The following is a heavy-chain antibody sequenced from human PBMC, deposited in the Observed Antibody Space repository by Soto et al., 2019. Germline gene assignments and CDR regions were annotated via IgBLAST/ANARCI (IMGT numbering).Heavy chain of an antibody. CDR3: ARENIAALDY. J-gene: IGHJ4*02. Sequence: SVKVSCKASGGTFSSYAISWVRQAPGQGLEWMGGINPIFGTANYAQKFQGRVTITRDTSISTAYMELSRLRSDDTAVYYCARENIAALDYWGQGTLVTVSS. D-gene: IGHD6-6*01. CDR2: INPIFGTA. V-gene: IGHV1-69*05. CDR1: GGTFSSYA.